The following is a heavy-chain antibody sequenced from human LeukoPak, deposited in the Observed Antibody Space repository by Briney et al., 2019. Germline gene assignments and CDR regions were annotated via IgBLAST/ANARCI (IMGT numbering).Heavy chain of an antibody. J-gene: IGHJ3*02. CDR3: ARGGSYLSAFDI. Sequence: GGSLRLSCAASGFTFSDYYMSWIRQAPGKGLEWVSYISSSGSTIYYADSAKGRFTISRDNSKNTLYLQMNSLRAEDTAVYYCARGGSYLSAFDIWGQGTMVTVSS. CDR2: ISSSGSTI. D-gene: IGHD1-26*01. V-gene: IGHV3-11*01. CDR1: GFTFSDYY.